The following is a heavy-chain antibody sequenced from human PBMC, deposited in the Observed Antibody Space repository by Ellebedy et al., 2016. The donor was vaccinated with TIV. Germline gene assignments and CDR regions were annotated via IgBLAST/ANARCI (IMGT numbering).Heavy chain of an antibody. CDR1: GFIFSSYA. CDR3: AKQRGGATGLDY. J-gene: IGHJ4*02. D-gene: IGHD1-1*01. V-gene: IGHV3-23*01. Sequence: GESLKISCAASGFIFSSYALSWVRQAPGKGLEWVSAISGSGDSTYYADSVKGRFTIPRDNSKNTLYLQMNSLRAEDTAIYYCAKQRGGATGLDYWGQGTLVTVSS. CDR2: ISGSGDST.